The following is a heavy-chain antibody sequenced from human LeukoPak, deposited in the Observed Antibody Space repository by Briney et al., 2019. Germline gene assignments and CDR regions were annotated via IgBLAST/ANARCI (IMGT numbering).Heavy chain of an antibody. CDR1: GASISSFC. J-gene: IGHJ4*02. Sequence: SETLSLTCTVSGASISSFCGNWIRQPPGKGLECIGYIYQTWSTNYNPSLKGRVTIPVDTSKRQVSLRLRSVPAADPAVYYCARQVHDKGGSLYHFDNWGQGTLVTVSS. CDR2: IYQTWST. D-gene: IGHD4-23*01. CDR3: ARQVHDKGGSLYHFDN. V-gene: IGHV4-59*08.